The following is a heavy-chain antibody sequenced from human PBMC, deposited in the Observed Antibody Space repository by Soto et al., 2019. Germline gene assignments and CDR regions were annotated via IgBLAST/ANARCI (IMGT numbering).Heavy chain of an antibody. Sequence: PGGSLRLSCAASGFRFDNYAMHWVRQTPGKGLEWVSGISWNSDTIDYADSVKGRFTISRDNAKNSLYLQMNNLRAEDTAFYYCAKDFRSDVQGRFDPWGQGTLVTVSS. CDR3: AKDFRSDVQGRFDP. J-gene: IGHJ5*02. D-gene: IGHD1-1*01. V-gene: IGHV3-9*01. CDR2: ISWNSDTI. CDR1: GFRFDNYA.